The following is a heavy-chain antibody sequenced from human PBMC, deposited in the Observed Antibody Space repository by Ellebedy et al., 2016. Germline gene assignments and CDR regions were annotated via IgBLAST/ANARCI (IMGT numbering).Heavy chain of an antibody. CDR2: ISGSGGST. Sequence: GESLKISCAASGFTFSSYAMSWVRQAPGKGLEWVSAISGSGGSTYYADSVKGRFTISRDNSKNTLYLQMNSLRAEDTAVYYCAKSMEFIAAAGTDYWGQGTLVTVSS. J-gene: IGHJ4*02. CDR1: GFTFSSYA. D-gene: IGHD6-13*01. CDR3: AKSMEFIAAAGTDY. V-gene: IGHV3-23*01.